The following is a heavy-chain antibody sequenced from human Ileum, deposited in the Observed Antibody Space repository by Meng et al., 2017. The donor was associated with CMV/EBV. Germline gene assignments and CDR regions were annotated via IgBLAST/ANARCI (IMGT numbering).Heavy chain of an antibody. Sequence: GGSLRLSCAASGFTFTNYAVSWVRQAPGKVLEWVSNISNGGGSTYYAASVKGRLTISRDNSKNTLYLQMNSLRAEDTAVYYGAKHLDCSPNSYYNKCYCYAMDVWGQGTTVTVSS. V-gene: IGHV3-23*01. D-gene: IGHD2-2*01. CDR1: GFTFTNYA. CDR3: AKHLDCSPNSYYNKCYCYAMDV. J-gene: IGHJ6*02. CDR2: ISNGGGST.